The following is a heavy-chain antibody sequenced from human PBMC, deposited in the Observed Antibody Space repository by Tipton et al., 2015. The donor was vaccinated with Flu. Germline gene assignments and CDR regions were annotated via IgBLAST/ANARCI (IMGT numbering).Heavy chain of an antibody. CDR1: GGSISSGDYY. D-gene: IGHD4-17*01. V-gene: IGHV4-30-4*01. CDR2: IYYSGST. Sequence: TLSLTCTVSGGSISSGDYYWSWIRQPPGKGLEWIGYIYYSGSTYYNPSLKSRVTISVDTSKNQFSLKLNSVTAADTAVYYCAREGYTVTTRWFDPWGQGTLVTVSS. J-gene: IGHJ5*02. CDR3: AREGYTVTTRWFDP.